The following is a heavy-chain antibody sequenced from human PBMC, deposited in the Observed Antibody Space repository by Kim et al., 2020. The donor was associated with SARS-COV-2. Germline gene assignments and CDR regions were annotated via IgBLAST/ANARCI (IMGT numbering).Heavy chain of an antibody. Sequence: KFYVDSMKGRFTISRDNAQNSLYLQMNNLRDEDTAVYYCAGDAGDGGYDSGGQGTLVTVSS. V-gene: IGHV3-7*01. CDR2: K. CDR3: AGDAGDGGYDS. D-gene: IGHD5-12*01. J-gene: IGHJ4*02.